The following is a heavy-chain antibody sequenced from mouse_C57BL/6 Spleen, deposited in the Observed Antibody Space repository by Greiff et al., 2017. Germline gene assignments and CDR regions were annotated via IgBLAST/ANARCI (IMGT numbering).Heavy chain of an antibody. V-gene: IGHV1-78*01. CDR3: ARGGLYDGYSAWFAY. CDR1: GYTFTDHT. D-gene: IGHD2-3*01. J-gene: IGHJ3*01. CDR2: IYPRDGST. Sequence: VQLKESDAELVKPGASVKISCKVSGYTFTDHTIHWMKQRPEQGLEWIGYIYPRDGSTKYNEKFKGKATLTADKSSSTAYMQLNSLTSEDSAVYFCARGGLYDGYSAWFAYWGQGTLVTVSA.